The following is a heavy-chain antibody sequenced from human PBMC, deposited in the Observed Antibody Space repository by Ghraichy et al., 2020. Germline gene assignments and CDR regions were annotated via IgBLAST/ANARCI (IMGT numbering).Heavy chain of an antibody. CDR1: GGTFSSYA. Sequence: SVKVSCKASGGTFSSYAISWVRQAPGQGLEWMGGIIPIFGTANYAQKFQGRVTITADKSTSTAYMELSSLRSEDTAVYYCASPEPDYYDSSGVYYYGMDVWGQGTTVTVSS. V-gene: IGHV1-69*06. CDR3: ASPEPDYYDSSGVYYYGMDV. D-gene: IGHD3-22*01. J-gene: IGHJ6*02. CDR2: IIPIFGTA.